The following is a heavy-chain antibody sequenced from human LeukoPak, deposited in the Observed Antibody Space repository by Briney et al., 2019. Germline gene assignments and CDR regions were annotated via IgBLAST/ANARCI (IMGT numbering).Heavy chain of an antibody. D-gene: IGHD5-12*01. V-gene: IGHV1-69*13. CDR1: GGTFSNYA. CDR3: ARTDSGFDGY. CDR2: VIPIFGTS. J-gene: IGHJ4*02. Sequence: GASVKVSCKASGGTFSNYAISWVRQAPGQGLEWMGGVIPIFGTSNYAQKFQGRVTITADESTSTAYMELSSLRSEDTAVYYCARTDSGFDGYWGQGTLVTVSS.